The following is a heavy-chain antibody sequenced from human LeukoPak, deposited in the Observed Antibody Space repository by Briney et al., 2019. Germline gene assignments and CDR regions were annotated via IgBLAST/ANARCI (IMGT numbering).Heavy chain of an antibody. Sequence: GESLKISCKGSGYSFTSYWIGWVRQMPGKGLEWMGIIYPGDFDTRYSPSFQGQVTISADKSISTAYLQWSSLKASDTAMYYCARHPVAAAGRVWYFDLWGRGTLVTVSS. V-gene: IGHV5-51*01. CDR2: IYPGDFDT. CDR3: ARHPVAAAGRVWYFDL. CDR1: GYSFTSYW. J-gene: IGHJ2*01. D-gene: IGHD6-13*01.